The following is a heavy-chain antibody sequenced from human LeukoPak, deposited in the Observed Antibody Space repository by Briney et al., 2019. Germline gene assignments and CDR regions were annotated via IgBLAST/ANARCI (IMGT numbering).Heavy chain of an antibody. CDR3: ARHLRTTFDY. CDR2: INAGNGNT. D-gene: IGHD4-17*01. V-gene: IGHV1-3*01. Sequence: GASVNVSCKASGYTFTSYAMHWVRQAPGQRLEWMGWINAGNGNTKYSQKFQGRVTITRDTSASTAYMELSSLRSDDTAVYYCARHLRTTFDYWGQGTLVTVSS. CDR1: GYTFTSYA. J-gene: IGHJ4*02.